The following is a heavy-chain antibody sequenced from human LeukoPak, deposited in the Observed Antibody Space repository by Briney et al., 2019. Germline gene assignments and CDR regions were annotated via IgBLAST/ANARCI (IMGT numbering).Heavy chain of an antibody. CDR3: ARKYGSAPNWFDP. V-gene: IGHV4-34*01. CDR1: GGSFSGYY. Sequence: SETLSLTCAVYGGSFSGYYWSWIRQPPGKGLEWIGEINHSGSTNYNPSLKSRVTISVDTSKNQFSLKLSSVTAADTAAYYCARKYGSAPNWFDPWGQGTLVTVSS. J-gene: IGHJ5*02. D-gene: IGHD3-10*01. CDR2: INHSGST.